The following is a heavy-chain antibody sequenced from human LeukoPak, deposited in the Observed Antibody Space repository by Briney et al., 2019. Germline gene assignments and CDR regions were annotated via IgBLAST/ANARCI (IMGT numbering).Heavy chain of an antibody. CDR2: IRSKAYGGTT. J-gene: IGHJ4*02. CDR3: TRDELPAATGAHFDY. Sequence: GGSLRLSCAASGFTFSSYAMSWVRQAPGKGLEWVGFIRSKAYGGTTEYAASVKGRFTISRDDPKSIAYLQMNSLKTEDTAVYYCTRDELPAATGAHFDYWGQGTLVTVSS. CDR1: GFTFSSYA. V-gene: IGHV3-49*04. D-gene: IGHD2-2*01.